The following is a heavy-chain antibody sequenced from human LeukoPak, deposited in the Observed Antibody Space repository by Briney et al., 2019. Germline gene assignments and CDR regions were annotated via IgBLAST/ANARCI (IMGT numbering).Heavy chain of an antibody. J-gene: IGHJ4*02. CDR3: AKDSEYGDYFDY. Sequence: GGSLRLSCAASGFTFSSYAMSWVRQAPGKGLEWVSAISGSGGSTYYADSVKGRFTMSRVNSKNTLYLQMNSLRAEDTAVYYCAKDSEYGDYFDYWGQGTLVTVSS. V-gene: IGHV3-23*01. CDR2: ISGSGGST. CDR1: GFTFSSYA. D-gene: IGHD4-17*01.